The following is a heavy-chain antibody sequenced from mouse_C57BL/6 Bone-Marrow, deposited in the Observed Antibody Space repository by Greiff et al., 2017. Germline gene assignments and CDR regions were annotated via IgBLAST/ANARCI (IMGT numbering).Heavy chain of an antibody. CDR1: GFNIKDDY. J-gene: IGHJ1*03. CDR3: ARWGYYGSSYDWYFDV. D-gene: IGHD1-1*01. CDR2: IDPNSGGT. V-gene: IGHV1-72*01. Sequence: QVQLQQSGAELVRPGASVKLSCTASGFNIKDDYMHWVKQRPGRGLEWIGRIDPNSGGTKYNAKFQSKATLTVDTPSSTAYMQLSSLTSEDSAVYYCARWGYYGSSYDWYFDVWGTGTTVTVSS.